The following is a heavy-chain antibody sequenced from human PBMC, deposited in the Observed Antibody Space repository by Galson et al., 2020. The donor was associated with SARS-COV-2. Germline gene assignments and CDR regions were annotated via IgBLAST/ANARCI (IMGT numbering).Heavy chain of an antibody. V-gene: IGHV3-7*01. CDR2: IKQDGSEK. D-gene: IGHD2-15*01. Sequence: QLGESLKISCAASGFTFSSYWMSWVRQAPGKGLEWVANIKQDGSEKYYVDSVKGRFTISRDNAKNSLYLQMNSLRAEDTAVYYCARGVGAYSHWLYGMDVWGQGTTVTVSS. CDR1: GFTFSSYW. J-gene: IGHJ6*02. CDR3: ARGVGAYSHWLYGMDV.